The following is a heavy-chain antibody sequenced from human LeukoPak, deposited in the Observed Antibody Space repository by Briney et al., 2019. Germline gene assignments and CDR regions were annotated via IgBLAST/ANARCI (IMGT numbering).Heavy chain of an antibody. CDR3: AREDIVVVPAAKSRWFDP. V-gene: IGHV1-2*02. Sequence: ASVKVSCKASGYTFTGYYMHWGRQAPGQGLEWMGWINPNSGGTNYAQKFQGRVTMTRDTSISTAYMELSRLRSDDTAVYYCAREDIVVVPAAKSRWFDPWGQGTLVTVSS. J-gene: IGHJ5*02. CDR2: INPNSGGT. CDR1: GYTFTGYY. D-gene: IGHD2-2*01.